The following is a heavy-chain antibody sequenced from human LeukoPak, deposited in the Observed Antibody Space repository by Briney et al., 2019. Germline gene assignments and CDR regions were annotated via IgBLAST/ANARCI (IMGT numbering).Heavy chain of an antibody. Sequence: ASVKVSCKASGYTFTSYAMHWVRQAPGQRLEWMGWINAGNGNTKYSQKFQGRVTITRDTSASTAYMELSSLRSEDTAVYYCARDTGESGSTHLLYYYYYYGMDVWGQGTTVTVSS. J-gene: IGHJ6*02. D-gene: IGHD3-10*01. CDR3: ARDTGESGSTHLLYYYYYYGMDV. V-gene: IGHV1-3*01. CDR2: INAGNGNT. CDR1: GYTFTSYA.